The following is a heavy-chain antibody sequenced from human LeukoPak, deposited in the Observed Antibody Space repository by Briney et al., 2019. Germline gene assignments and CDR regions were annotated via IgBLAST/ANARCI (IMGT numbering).Heavy chain of an antibody. CDR1: GGSINSGDYY. CDR2: IYYSGST. D-gene: IGHD6-19*01. J-gene: IGHJ4*02. Sequence: PSETLSLTCTVSGGSINSGDYYWSWIRQPPGKGLGWIGYIYYSGSTYYNPSLESRITISMDTAKNQFSLKVSSVTASDTAVYYCARSVQYSSGWPPYYFDYWGQGTLVTVSS. V-gene: IGHV4-30-4*01. CDR3: ARSVQYSSGWPPYYFDY.